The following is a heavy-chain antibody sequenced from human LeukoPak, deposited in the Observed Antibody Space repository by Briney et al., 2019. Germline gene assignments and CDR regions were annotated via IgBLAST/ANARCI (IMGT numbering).Heavy chain of an antibody. CDR3: ATGGSMAHEGIHS. CDR1: GFTFKNYA. D-gene: IGHD2/OR15-2a*01. V-gene: IGHV3-23*01. J-gene: IGHJ4*02. CDR2: ISNTGGFT. Sequence: GGSLRLSCAASGFTFKNYAMRWVRQAPGKGLEWVCSISNTGGFTYHADSMKGRFTISRDNSKNTLFLQMKSLRGDDTAVYYCATGGSMAHEGIHSWGQGTLVTVSS.